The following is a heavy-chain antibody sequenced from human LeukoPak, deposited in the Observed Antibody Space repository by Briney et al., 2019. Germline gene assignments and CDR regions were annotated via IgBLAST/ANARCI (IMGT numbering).Heavy chain of an antibody. CDR2: MNPNSGNT. D-gene: IGHD3-3*01. CDR3: ARGERKWKYYDFWSGYWYYFDY. Sequence: ASVKVSCKASGDTFSDYTINWVRQATGQGLEWMGWMNPNSGNTGYAQKFQGRVTITRNTSISTAYMELSSLRSEDTAVYYCARGERKWKYYDFWSGYWYYFDYWGQGTLVTVSS. J-gene: IGHJ4*02. CDR1: GDTFSDYT. V-gene: IGHV1-8*03.